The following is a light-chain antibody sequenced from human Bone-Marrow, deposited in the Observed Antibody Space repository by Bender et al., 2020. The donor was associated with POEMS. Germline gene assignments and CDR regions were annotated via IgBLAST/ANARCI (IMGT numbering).Light chain of an antibody. CDR2: EVT. V-gene: IGLV2-11*01. CDR1: SSDVGGYKY. CDR3: AAWDGSLNGWV. Sequence: QSALTQPHSVSGSPGQSVTISCTGTSSDVGGYKYVSWYQQHPGKSPNLIIFEVTQRPSGVPDRFSGSRSGTSASLVISGLQSEDEADYYCAAWDGSLNGWVFGGGTKLTVL. J-gene: IGLJ3*02.